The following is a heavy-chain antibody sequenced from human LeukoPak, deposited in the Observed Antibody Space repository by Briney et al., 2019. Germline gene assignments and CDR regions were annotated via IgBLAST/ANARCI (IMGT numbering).Heavy chain of an antibody. J-gene: IGHJ4*02. D-gene: IGHD3-22*01. Sequence: PSETLSLTCTVSGGSVSSYYWSWIRQPPGKGLEWIGFIYYSGSTHYKPSLKSRGTISVDTSKNQYSLKLSSVTAADTAVYYCASSSESYESRGYYSYYFNYGGQGTLFTV. CDR1: GGSVSSYY. CDR2: IYYSGST. CDR3: ASSSESYESRGYYSYYFNY. V-gene: IGHV4-59*02.